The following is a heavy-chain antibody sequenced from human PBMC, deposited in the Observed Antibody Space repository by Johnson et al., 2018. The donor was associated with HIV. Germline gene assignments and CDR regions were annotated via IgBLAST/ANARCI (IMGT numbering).Heavy chain of an antibody. Sequence: VQLVESGGGVVQPGRSLRLSCAASGFTFSSYAMHWVRQAPGKGLEWVAFIRYDGGDKYYADSVKGRFTISRDISKNTLYLQIDSLRPEDTAVYYCARDLSRYIAVATFDAFDIWGQGTMVTVSS. CDR1: GFTFSSYA. V-gene: IGHV3-30*02. D-gene: IGHD6-19*01. J-gene: IGHJ3*02. CDR3: ARDLSRYIAVATFDAFDI. CDR2: IRYDGGDK.